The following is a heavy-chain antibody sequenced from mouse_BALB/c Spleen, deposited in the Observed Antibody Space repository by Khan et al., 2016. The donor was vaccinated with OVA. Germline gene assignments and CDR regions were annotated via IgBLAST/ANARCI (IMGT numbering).Heavy chain of an antibody. CDR1: GYTFTNYG. V-gene: IGHV9-3-1*01. CDR2: INTYTGEP. Sequence: QIQLVQSGPELKKPGETVKISCKASGYTFTNYGMNWVKQAPGKGLKWMGWINTYTGEPTYADDFKGRFAFSLETSANTAYLQINNLKNEDTATXLCARSAYYWCFDVWGAGTTVTVSS. J-gene: IGHJ1*01. CDR3: ARSAYYWCFDV.